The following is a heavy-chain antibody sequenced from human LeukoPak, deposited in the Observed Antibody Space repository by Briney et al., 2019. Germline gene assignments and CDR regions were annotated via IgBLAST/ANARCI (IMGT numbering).Heavy chain of an antibody. D-gene: IGHD5-24*01. J-gene: IGHJ4*02. Sequence: SETLSLTCTVSGGSISSSSYYWGWIRRPPGKGLEWIGSIYYSGSTYYNPSLKSRVTISVDTSKNQFSLKLSSVTAADTAVYYCARADGYLDYWGQGTLVTVSS. CDR1: GGSISSSSYY. V-gene: IGHV4-39*07. CDR3: ARADGYLDY. CDR2: IYYSGST.